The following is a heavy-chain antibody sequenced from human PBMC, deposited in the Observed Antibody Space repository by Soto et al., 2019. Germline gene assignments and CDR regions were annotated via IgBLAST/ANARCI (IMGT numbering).Heavy chain of an antibody. V-gene: IGHV1-18*01. D-gene: IGHD2-2*01. CDR3: ARLGYCSSTSCYAEFGYYYYGMDV. CDR1: GYTFTSYG. CDR2: ISAYNGNT. Sequence: ASVKVSCKASGYTFTSYGISWARQAPGQGLEWMGWISAYNGNTNYAQKLQGRVTMTTDTSTSTAYMELRSLRSDDTAVYYCARLGYCSSTSCYAEFGYYYYGMDVWGQGTTVTVSS. J-gene: IGHJ6*02.